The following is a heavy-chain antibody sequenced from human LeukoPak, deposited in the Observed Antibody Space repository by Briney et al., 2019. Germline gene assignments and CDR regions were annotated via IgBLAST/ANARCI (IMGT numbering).Heavy chain of an antibody. CDR1: GFTFSNYW. CDR2: SNSDGRIT. D-gene: IGHD2/OR15-2a*01. Sequence: GGSLRLSCAASGFTFSNYWMHWVRQAPGKGLGWVARSNSDGRITNYADSVKGRFTISRDNAKNSLYLQMNSLRAEDTAVYYCARRGIVKGDIWGQGTMVTVSS. J-gene: IGHJ3*02. V-gene: IGHV3-74*01. CDR3: ARRGIVKGDI.